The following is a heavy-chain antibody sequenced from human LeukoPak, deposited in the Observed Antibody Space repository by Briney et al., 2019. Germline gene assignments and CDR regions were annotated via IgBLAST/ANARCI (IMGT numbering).Heavy chain of an antibody. V-gene: IGHV4-39*07. CDR2: LYLSRTT. CDR1: GGSISGGSHH. Sequence: SETLSLTCTVSGGSISGGSHHWGWFRQSPGKGLEWTGSLYLSRTTYYNPSLNSRVTISVDTSKNQFSLKLSSVTAADTAVYYCARALDSRGGFDPWGQGTLVTVSS. CDR3: ARALDSRGGFDP. J-gene: IGHJ5*02. D-gene: IGHD3-22*01.